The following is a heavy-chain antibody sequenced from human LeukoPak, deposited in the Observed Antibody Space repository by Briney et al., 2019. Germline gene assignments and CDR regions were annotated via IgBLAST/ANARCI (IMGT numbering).Heavy chain of an antibody. D-gene: IGHD6-13*01. Sequence: GGSLRLSCAASGFTFSSYSMNWVRQAPGKGLEWVSSISSSSSYIYYADSVKGRFTISRDNAKNSLYLQMNSLRAEDTAVYYCARESGVSIAAAFDYWGQGTLVTVSS. J-gene: IGHJ4*02. CDR3: ARESGVSIAAAFDY. CDR1: GFTFSSYS. CDR2: ISSSSSYI. V-gene: IGHV3-21*01.